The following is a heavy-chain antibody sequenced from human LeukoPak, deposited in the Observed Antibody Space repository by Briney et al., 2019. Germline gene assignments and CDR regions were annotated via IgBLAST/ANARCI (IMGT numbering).Heavy chain of an antibody. D-gene: IGHD3-22*01. V-gene: IGHV4-61*02. CDR2: IYTSGST. J-gene: IGHJ4*02. Sequence: SETLSLTCTVSGGSISSGSYYWSWIRQPAGKGLEWIGRIYTSGSTNYNPSLKSRVTISVDTSKNQFSLKLSSVAAADTAVYYCALRTYYYDSSVQYYFDYWGQGTLVTVSS. CDR3: ALRTYYYDSSVQYYFDY. CDR1: GGSISSGSYY.